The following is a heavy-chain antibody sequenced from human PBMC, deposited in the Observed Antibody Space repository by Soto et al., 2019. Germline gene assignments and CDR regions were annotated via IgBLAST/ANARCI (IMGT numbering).Heavy chain of an antibody. CDR3: ARIRYYYDSSGYPPLYYYGMDV. Sequence: SVKVSCKASGGTFSSYAISWVRQAPGQGLEWMGGIIPIFGTANYAQKFQGRVTITADKSTSTAYMELSSLRSEDTAVYYCARIRYYYDSSGYPPLYYYGMDVWGQGTTVTVSS. CDR1: GGTFSSYA. J-gene: IGHJ6*02. V-gene: IGHV1-69*06. D-gene: IGHD3-22*01. CDR2: IIPIFGTA.